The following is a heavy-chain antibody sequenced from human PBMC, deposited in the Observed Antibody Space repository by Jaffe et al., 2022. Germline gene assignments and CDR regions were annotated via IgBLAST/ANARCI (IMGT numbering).Heavy chain of an antibody. CDR1: GDSISSGSYY. CDR3: ARDPFPPRGSNCV. J-gene: IGHJ4*02. Sequence: QVQLQESGPGLVKPSQTLSLTCTVSGDSISSGSYYWSWIRQPAGKGLEWIGRLYTSGTTNYNPSLKSRVTISVDTSKNQFSLKLSSVTAADTAVYYCARDPFPPRGSNCVWGQGTLVTVSS. V-gene: IGHV4-61*02. D-gene: IGHD2-21*01. CDR2: LYTSGTT.